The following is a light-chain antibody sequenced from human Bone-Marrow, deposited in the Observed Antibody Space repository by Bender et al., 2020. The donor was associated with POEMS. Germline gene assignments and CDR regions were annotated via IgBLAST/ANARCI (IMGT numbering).Light chain of an antibody. J-gene: IGLJ2*01. Sequence: QSALTQPDSVSGSPGQSITLSCTGSSSDVGAYNSVSWYYQNQDKAPKLIIFDVDRRPSGVSNRFSASKSGNTAALTISGLQAEDEGHYICVSLATGSLPWLFGGGTKLTVL. CDR2: DVD. V-gene: IGLV2-14*01. CDR3: VSLATGSLPWL. CDR1: SSDVGAYNS.